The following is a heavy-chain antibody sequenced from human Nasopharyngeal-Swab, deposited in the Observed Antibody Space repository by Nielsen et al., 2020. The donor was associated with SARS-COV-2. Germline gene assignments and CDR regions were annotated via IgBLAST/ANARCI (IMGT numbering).Heavy chain of an antibody. J-gene: IGHJ4*02. CDR1: GSSISSYY. CDR2: IYYSGST. Sequence: SETLSLTCTVSGSSISSYYWSWIRQPPGKGLEWIGYIYYSGSTNYNPSLKSRVTISVDTSKNQFSLKLSSVTAADTAVYYCARGSGYYDSSGYSDYWGQGTLVTVSS. D-gene: IGHD3-22*01. CDR3: ARGSGYYDSSGYSDY. V-gene: IGHV4-59*13.